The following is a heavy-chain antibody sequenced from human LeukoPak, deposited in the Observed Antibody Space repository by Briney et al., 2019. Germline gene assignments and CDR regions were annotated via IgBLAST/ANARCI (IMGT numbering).Heavy chain of an antibody. J-gene: IGHJ5*02. V-gene: IGHV4-39*01. CDR1: GASISSRSYY. D-gene: IGHD3-22*01. CDR2: IYYSGST. Sequence: SETLSLTCTVSGASISSRSYYWGWVRQPPGKGLEWVGSIYYSGSTYYNPSLQTRVTMSVDTSNNQVSLKVTSVTAADTAVYYCARHEPSSFYYESRGNWFDPWGQGTLVTVSS. CDR3: ARHEPSSFYYESRGNWFDP.